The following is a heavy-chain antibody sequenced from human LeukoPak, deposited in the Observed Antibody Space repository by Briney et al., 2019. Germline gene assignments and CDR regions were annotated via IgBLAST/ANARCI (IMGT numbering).Heavy chain of an antibody. CDR3: ARDSFHYYGMDV. Sequence: GGSLRLSCVASGFGFSSHEMNWVRQAPGKGLEWVSYVSNTERTTRYADSVKGRFTISRDNAKNSLYLQMNSLRAEDTAVYYCARDSFHYYGMDVWGQGTTVTVSS. V-gene: IGHV3-48*03. CDR1: GFGFSSHE. J-gene: IGHJ6*02. CDR2: VSNTERTT.